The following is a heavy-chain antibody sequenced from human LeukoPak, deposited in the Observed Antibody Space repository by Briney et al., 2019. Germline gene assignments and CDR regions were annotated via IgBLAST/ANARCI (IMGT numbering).Heavy chain of an antibody. CDR2: INPNSGGT. V-gene: IGHV1-2*02. Sequence: ASVKVSCKASGYTFTGYYMHWVRQAPGQGLEWMGWINPNSGGTNYAQKFQGRVTMTRDTSISTAYMELSRLRSDDTAVYYCAKPILGYCSSTSCYDAFDIWGQGTMVTVSS. J-gene: IGHJ3*02. CDR1: GYTFTGYY. CDR3: AKPILGYCSSTSCYDAFDI. D-gene: IGHD2-2*01.